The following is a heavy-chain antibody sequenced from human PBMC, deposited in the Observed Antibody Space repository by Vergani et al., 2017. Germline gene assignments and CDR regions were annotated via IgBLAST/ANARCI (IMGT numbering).Heavy chain of an antibody. Sequence: QVQLVQSGAEVKKPGASVKVSCKASGYTFTTYGISWVRQAPGQGLEWMGWISGYTGNTNYAQKLQGRVTMTTDTSTSTAYMELRSLRSDDTAVYYCARTDPYNYYYGMDVWGQGTTVTVSS. CDR3: ARTDPYNYYYGMDV. J-gene: IGHJ6*02. V-gene: IGHV1-18*01. CDR2: ISGYTGNT. CDR1: GYTFTTYG.